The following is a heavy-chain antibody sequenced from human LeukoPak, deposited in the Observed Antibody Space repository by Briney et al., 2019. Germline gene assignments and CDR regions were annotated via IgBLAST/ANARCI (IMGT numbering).Heavy chain of an antibody. CDR2: IYYSGST. CDR1: GGSISSYY. Sequence: SETLSLTCTVPGGSISSYYWSWIRQPPGKGLEWIGYIYYSGSTNYNPSLKSRVTISVDTSKNQFSLKLSSVTAADTAVYYCARSAHNRAYYYDSSGYKAFDIWGQGTMVTVSS. J-gene: IGHJ3*02. V-gene: IGHV4-59*01. D-gene: IGHD3-22*01. CDR3: ARSAHNRAYYYDSSGYKAFDI.